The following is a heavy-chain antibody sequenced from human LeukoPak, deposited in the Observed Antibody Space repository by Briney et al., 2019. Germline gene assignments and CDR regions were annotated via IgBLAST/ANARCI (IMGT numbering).Heavy chain of an antibody. Sequence: GGSLRLSCAASGFTFGSYAMYWVRQALGKGLEWVSGIFGSGGSAHYADSVKGRFTISRDNSKNTVYLQMDGLRAEDTATYYCAKTTTGYSSGRYPAWPIDYWGQRTLVTISS. D-gene: IGHD2-15*01. CDR2: IFGSGGSA. J-gene: IGHJ4*02. CDR3: AKTTTGYSSGRYPAWPIDY. CDR1: GFTFGSYA. V-gene: IGHV3-23*01.